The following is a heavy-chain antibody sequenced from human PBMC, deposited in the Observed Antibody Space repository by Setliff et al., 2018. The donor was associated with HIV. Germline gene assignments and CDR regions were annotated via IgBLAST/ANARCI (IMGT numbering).Heavy chain of an antibody. D-gene: IGHD3-10*01. Sequence: PGGSLRLSCTASGFTFSDYWMHWVRRGPGRGLEWVSRIGRDGTVANYVDSVKGRFTIFRDNAKSSMYPQMNSLRAEDTAIYYCARKFRPGHGVDVWGQGTTVTVSS. CDR1: GFTFSDYW. CDR2: IGRDGTVA. J-gene: IGHJ6*02. V-gene: IGHV3-74*01. CDR3: ARKFRPGHGVDV.